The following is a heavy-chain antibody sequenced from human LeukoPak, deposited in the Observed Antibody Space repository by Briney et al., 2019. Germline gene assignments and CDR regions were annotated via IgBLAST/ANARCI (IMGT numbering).Heavy chain of an antibody. CDR2: IYYSGST. CDR1: GGSISSYY. J-gene: IGHJ3*02. CDR3: ASHYGSGSYYWASDI. Sequence: SETLSLTCTVSGGSISSYYWSWIRQPPGKGLEWIGYIYYSGSTNYNPSLKSRVTISVDTSKNQFSLKLSSVTAADTAVYYCASHYGSGSYYWASDIWGQGTMVTVSS. D-gene: IGHD3-10*01. V-gene: IGHV4-59*01.